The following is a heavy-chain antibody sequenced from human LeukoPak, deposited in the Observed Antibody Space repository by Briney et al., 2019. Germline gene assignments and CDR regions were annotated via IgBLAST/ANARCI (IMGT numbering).Heavy chain of an antibody. CDR1: GGSFSGYY. CDR3: ARGPPSAVYDY. D-gene: IGHD1-14*01. J-gene: IGHJ4*02. Sequence: PSETLSLTCAVYGGSFSGYYWSWIRQPPGKGLEWIGEINHSGSTNYNPSLKSRVTISVDTSKNQSSLKLSSVTAADTAVYYCARGPPSAVYDYWGQGTLVTVSS. CDR2: INHSGST. V-gene: IGHV4-34*01.